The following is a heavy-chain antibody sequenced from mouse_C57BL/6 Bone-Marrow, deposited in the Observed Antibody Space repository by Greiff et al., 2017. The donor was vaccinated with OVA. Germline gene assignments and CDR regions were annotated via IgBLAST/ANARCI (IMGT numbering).Heavy chain of an antibody. Sequence: EVQVVESGGGLVKPGGSLKLSCAASGFTFSSYAMSWVRQTPEKRLEWVATISDGGSYTYYPDNVKGRFTISRDNAKNNLYLQMSHLKSEDTAMYYCARDGRRLRRGFAYWGQGTLVTVSA. CDR2: ISDGGSYT. CDR3: ARDGRRLRRGFAY. J-gene: IGHJ3*01. D-gene: IGHD2-4*01. V-gene: IGHV5-4*01. CDR1: GFTFSSYA.